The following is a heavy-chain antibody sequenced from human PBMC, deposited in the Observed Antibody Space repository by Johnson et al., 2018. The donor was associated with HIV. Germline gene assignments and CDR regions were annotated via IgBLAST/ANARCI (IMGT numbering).Heavy chain of an antibody. V-gene: IGHV3-53*01. CDR3: ARRWELHSNAFDI. CDR1: GFTVSSNY. Sequence: VQLVESGGGLIQPGGSLRLSCAASGFTVSSNYMSWVRQAPGKGLVWVSIIYSGGSTYYADSVRGRFTISRDNSKNTLYLQMNNLRAEDTALYYCARRWELHSNAFDIGGQGTMVTVSS. D-gene: IGHD1-26*01. J-gene: IGHJ3*02. CDR2: IYSGGST.